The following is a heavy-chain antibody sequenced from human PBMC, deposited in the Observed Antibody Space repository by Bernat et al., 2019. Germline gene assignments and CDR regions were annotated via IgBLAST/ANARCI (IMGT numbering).Heavy chain of an antibody. CDR1: GFTFSSYG. CDR3: ARVPSPYYYDSSGYAKRYYYYGMDV. D-gene: IGHD3-22*01. CDR2: ISYDGSNK. V-gene: IGHV3-30*03. J-gene: IGHJ6*02. Sequence: QVQLVESGGGVVQPGRSLRLSCAASGFTFSSYGMHWVRQAPGKGLEWVAVISYDGSNKYYADSVKGRFTISRDNSKNTLYLQMNSLRAEDTVVYYCARVPSPYYYDSSGYAKRYYYYGMDVWGQGTTVTVSS.